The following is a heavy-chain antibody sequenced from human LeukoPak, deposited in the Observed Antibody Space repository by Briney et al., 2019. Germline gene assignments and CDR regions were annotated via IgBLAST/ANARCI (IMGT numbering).Heavy chain of an antibody. CDR1: GGSISSYY. Sequence: SETLSLTCTVSGGSISSYYCSWIRQPPGKGLERIGYIYYSGSTNYNPSLKSRVTISVDTSKNQFSLKLSSVTAADTAVYYCARATYDSSGYQDYYYYYMDVWGKGTTVTVSS. CDR2: IYYSGST. D-gene: IGHD3-22*01. CDR3: ARATYDSSGYQDYYYYYMDV. J-gene: IGHJ6*03. V-gene: IGHV4-59*01.